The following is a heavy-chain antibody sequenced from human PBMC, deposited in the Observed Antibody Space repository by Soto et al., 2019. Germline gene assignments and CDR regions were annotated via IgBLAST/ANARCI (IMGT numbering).Heavy chain of an antibody. J-gene: IGHJ4*02. CDR1: GGSISSSNW. Sequence: SETLSLTCAVSGGSISSSNWWSWVRQPPGKGLEWIGEIYHSGSTNYNPSLKSRVTISVDKSKNQFSLKLSSVTAADTAVYYCARMGGYDSKNYYFDYWGQGTLVSVSS. CDR3: ARMGGYDSKNYYFDY. D-gene: IGHD5-12*01. CDR2: IYHSGST. V-gene: IGHV4-4*02.